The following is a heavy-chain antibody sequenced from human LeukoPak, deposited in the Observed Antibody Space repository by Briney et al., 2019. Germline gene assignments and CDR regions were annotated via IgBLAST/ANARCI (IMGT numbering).Heavy chain of an antibody. CDR2: ISYDGSNK. J-gene: IGHJ4*02. CDR3: ARGPPLGEFQY. Sequence: PGGSLRLSCAASGFTFSSYAMHWVRQAPGKGLEWVAVISYDGSNKYYADSVKGRFTISRDNSKNTLYLQMNSLRAEDTAVYYCARGPPLGEFQYWGQGTLVTVSS. D-gene: IGHD3-16*01. V-gene: IGHV3-30-3*01. CDR1: GFTFSSYA.